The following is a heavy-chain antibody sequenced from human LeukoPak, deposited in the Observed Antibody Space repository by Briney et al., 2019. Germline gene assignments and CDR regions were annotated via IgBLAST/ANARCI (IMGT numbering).Heavy chain of an antibody. CDR1: GFSLSASGVG. CDR3: ARTYCSSVSCYVDY. CDR2: TYWHDDK. Sequence: SGPTRVKPTQTLTLACPFSGFSLSASGVGVAWIRQSPGEALEWLALTYWHDDKRYSPSLRSRLTITKDTSKNQVVLTMTNMDPVDTATYHCARTYCSSVSCYVDYWGQGTLVTVSS. V-gene: IGHV2-5*01. D-gene: IGHD2-2*01. J-gene: IGHJ4*02.